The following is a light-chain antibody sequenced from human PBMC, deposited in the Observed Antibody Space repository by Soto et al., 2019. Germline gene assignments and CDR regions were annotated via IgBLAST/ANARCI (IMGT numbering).Light chain of an antibody. CDR3: QQSYSTPPT. CDR1: QSISSY. CDR2: AAS. V-gene: IGKV1-39*01. J-gene: IGKJ4*01. Sequence: DIQMTQSPSSLSASVGDRVTITCRASQSISSYLNWYQQKPGKAPKLLIYAASSLQSGVPSRFSGSGSGTDFTLTISSLQPEDFETYYCQQSYSTPPTFGGGTQV.